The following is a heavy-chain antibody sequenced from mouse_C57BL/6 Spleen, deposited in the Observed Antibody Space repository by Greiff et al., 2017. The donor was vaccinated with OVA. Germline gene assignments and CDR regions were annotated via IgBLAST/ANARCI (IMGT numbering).Heavy chain of an antibody. CDR3: ARRGSYAMDY. Sequence: EVMLVESGGGLVQPGGSLKLSCAASGFTFSDYYMYWVRQTPEQRLEWVAYISNGCGSTYYPDTVKGRFTISRDNANNTLSLQMSRLKSEDTAMYYCARRGSYAMDYWGQGTSVTVSS. D-gene: IGHD1-1*01. J-gene: IGHJ4*01. CDR1: GFTFSDYY. V-gene: IGHV5-12*01. CDR2: ISNGCGST.